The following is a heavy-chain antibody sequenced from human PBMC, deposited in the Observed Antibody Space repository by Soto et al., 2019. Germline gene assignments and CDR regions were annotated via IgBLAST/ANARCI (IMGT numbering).Heavy chain of an antibody. D-gene: IGHD3-10*01. CDR1: GFTFNSYA. Sequence: GGSLRLSCAASGFTFNSYAMSWVRQAPGKGLEWVSTISRSGGSTYYADSVKGRFTISRDNSKNTLYLQMNSLRADDTAVYYCAKDLVHGNYFDYWGQGTQVTVSS. CDR3: AKDLVHGNYFDY. J-gene: IGHJ4*02. CDR2: ISRSGGST. V-gene: IGHV3-23*01.